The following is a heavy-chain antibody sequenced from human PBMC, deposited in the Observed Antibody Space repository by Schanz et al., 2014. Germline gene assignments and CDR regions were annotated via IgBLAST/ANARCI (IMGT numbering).Heavy chain of an antibody. Sequence: QVQLVQSGAEVKKPGASVKVSCKSSGYTFTDYHIHWVRQAPGQGLEWLGWMTPKSGNTGYAQKLQGRVTMTTDTSTSTAYMELRSLRSDDTAVYYCARDNLVSSSWYNYYGMDVWGQGTTVTVSS. CDR3: ARDNLVSSSWYNYYGMDV. CDR2: MTPKSGNT. D-gene: IGHD6-13*01. V-gene: IGHV1-8*02. CDR1: GYTFTDYH. J-gene: IGHJ6*02.